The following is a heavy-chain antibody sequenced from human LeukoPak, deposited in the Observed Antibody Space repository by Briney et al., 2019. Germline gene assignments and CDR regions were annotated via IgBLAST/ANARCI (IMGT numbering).Heavy chain of an antibody. J-gene: IGHJ4*02. V-gene: IGHV3-23*01. CDR2: ISGSGGST. CDR3: VSFYETY. D-gene: IGHD2/OR15-2a*01. Sequence: GGSLRLSCAASGFTFSSYAMSWVRQAPGKGLEWVSVISGSGGSTYYADSVKGRFTTSKDNAKNTVYLQMNSLRAEDTAVYYCVSFYETYWGRGTLVTVSS. CDR1: GFTFSSYA.